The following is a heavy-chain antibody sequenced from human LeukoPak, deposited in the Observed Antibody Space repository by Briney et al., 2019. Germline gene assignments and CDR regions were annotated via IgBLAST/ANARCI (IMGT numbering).Heavy chain of an antibody. D-gene: IGHD3-22*01. V-gene: IGHV1-46*01. Sequence: ASVKVSCEASGYTFTSYYMHWVRQAPGQGLEWMGIINPSGGSTSYAQKFQGRVTMTRDMSTSTVYMELSSLRSEDTAVYYCASANRGAYDSSGYYYVGYFQHWGQGTLVTVSS. J-gene: IGHJ1*01. CDR3: ASANRGAYDSSGYYYVGYFQH. CDR2: INPSGGST. CDR1: GYTFTSYY.